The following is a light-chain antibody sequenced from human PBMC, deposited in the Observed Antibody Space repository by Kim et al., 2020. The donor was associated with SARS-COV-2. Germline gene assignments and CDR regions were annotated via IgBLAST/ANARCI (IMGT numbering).Light chain of an antibody. CDR2: DND. CDR3: ATWDSSLSVWV. J-gene: IGLJ3*02. Sequence: QSVLTQPPSVSAAPGHRVTISCSGSRSNIGNNHVSWYQQFPGTAPKLITYDNDKRPSGIPDRFSGSKSGTSATLAITGLRSGDEADYYCATWDSSLSVWVFGGGTKVTVL. V-gene: IGLV1-51*01. CDR1: RSNIGNNH.